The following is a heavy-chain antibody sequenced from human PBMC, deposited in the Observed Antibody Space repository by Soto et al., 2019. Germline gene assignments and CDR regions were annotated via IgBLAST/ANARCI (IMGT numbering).Heavy chain of an antibody. CDR1: GFTFSIYA. J-gene: IGHJ4*02. CDR3: ANLIMGPNTADY. CDR2: ISFDGSNK. Sequence: QVQLVESGGGVVQPGRSLRLSCAASGFTFSIYAMHWVRQAPGKGLEWVAVISFDGSNKYYADSVKGRFTISRDNSQNTLYLQMNSLRAEDTAGYYCANLIMGPNTADYWGQGTLVTVSS. D-gene: IGHD1-26*01. V-gene: IGHV3-30*18.